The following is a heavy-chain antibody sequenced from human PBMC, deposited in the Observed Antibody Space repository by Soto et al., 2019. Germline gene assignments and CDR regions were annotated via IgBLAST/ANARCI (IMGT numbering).Heavy chain of an antibody. Sequence: GGSLRLSCAAFGFTFSSYGMHWVRQAPGKGLEGVAVISYDGSNKYYADSVKGRFTISRDNSKNTLYLQMNSLRAEDTAVYYCAKDIMIDYGDPRDYYYYGMDVWGQGTTATVSS. CDR1: GFTFSSYG. CDR3: AKDIMIDYGDPRDYYYYGMDV. CDR2: ISYDGSNK. D-gene: IGHD4-17*01. V-gene: IGHV3-30*18. J-gene: IGHJ6*02.